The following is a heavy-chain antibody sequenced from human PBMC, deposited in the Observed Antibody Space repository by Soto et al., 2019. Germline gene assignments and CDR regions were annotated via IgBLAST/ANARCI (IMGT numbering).Heavy chain of an antibody. Sequence: SETLSLTCTVSGGSISSGSYYWSWIRQPPGKGLEWIGYIYYSGSTNYNPSLKSRVTISVDTSKNQFSLKLSSVTAADTAVYCYATRHGPFDFWAQRTLLTVSA. CDR1: GGSISSGSYY. V-gene: IGHV4-61*01. CDR3: ATRHGPFDF. J-gene: IGHJ4*01. CDR2: IYYSGST.